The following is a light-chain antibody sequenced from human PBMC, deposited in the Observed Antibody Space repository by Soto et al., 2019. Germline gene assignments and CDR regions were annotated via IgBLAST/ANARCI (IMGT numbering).Light chain of an antibody. J-gene: IGKJ1*01. CDR3: QQYDKAPPWT. V-gene: IGKV3-15*01. Sequence: EVVMTQSPAILSVSPGERVALSCMASQSVSFNLAWLQQKPGQGPRLLIIGASTRATGVPDRFSGSGSGTEFTLTIDSLQSDDFATYYCQQYDKAPPWTFGQGTKVE. CDR1: QSVSFN. CDR2: GAS.